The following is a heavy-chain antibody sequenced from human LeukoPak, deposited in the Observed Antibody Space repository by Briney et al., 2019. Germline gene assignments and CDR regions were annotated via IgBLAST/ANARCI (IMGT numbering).Heavy chain of an antibody. V-gene: IGHV3-74*01. D-gene: IGHD3-3*01. Sequence: GGSLRLSCAASGFTFSSYWMHWVRQAPGKGLVWVSRINSDGSSTSYADSVNGRFTISRDNAKNTLYLQMNSLRAEDTAVYYCARASAYYDFWSGYYSPVVDDAFDIWGQGTMVTVSS. J-gene: IGHJ3*02. CDR3: ARASAYYDFWSGYYSPVVDDAFDI. CDR2: INSDGSST. CDR1: GFTFSSYW.